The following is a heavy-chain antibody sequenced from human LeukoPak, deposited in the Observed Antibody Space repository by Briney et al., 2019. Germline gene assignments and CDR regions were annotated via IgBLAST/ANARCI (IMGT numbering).Heavy chain of an antibody. CDR3: ARQTGVGLFILP. J-gene: IGHJ4*02. CDR2: IYYSGNT. CDR1: GDSISTSNAY. V-gene: IGHV4-39*01. Sequence: SETLSLTCAVSGDSISTSNAYWGWIRRPPGKGLEWVGSIYYSGNTYYNPSLKSRVTISVDTSKNQFSLKLTSVTAADTAVYYCARQTGVGLFILPGGQGTLVTVSS. D-gene: IGHD3-3*01.